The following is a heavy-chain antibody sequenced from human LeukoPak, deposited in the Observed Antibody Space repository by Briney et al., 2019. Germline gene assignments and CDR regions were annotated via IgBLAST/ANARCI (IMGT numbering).Heavy chain of an antibody. V-gene: IGHV3-21*01. Sequence: GGSLRLSCAASGFTFSSYSMNWVRQAPGKGLEWVSSISSSSSYIYYADSVKGRFTISRDNAENSAYLQMSSLRAEDTAVYYCARVAQGATTENYYYYYMDVWGKGTTVTVSS. CDR3: ARVAQGATTENYYYYYMDV. CDR1: GFTFSSYS. CDR2: ISSSSSYI. J-gene: IGHJ6*03. D-gene: IGHD4-11*01.